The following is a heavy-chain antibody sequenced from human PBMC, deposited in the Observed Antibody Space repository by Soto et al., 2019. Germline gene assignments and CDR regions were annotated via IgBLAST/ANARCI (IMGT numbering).Heavy chain of an antibody. D-gene: IGHD2-21*02. CDR2: MYNTGST. J-gene: IGHJ6*02. CDR1: GGTISRYY. CDR3: ARDLWGYCGTDCYPLDV. V-gene: IGHV4-59*01. Sequence: QVQLQESGPGLVKPSETLSLTCTVSGGTISRYYWSWIRQPPGKGLEWIGYMYNTGSTVYNPSFPSRVTISVATSKNQFSLKLNSVTAADTAVYYCARDLWGYCGTDCYPLDVWGQGTTVTVSS.